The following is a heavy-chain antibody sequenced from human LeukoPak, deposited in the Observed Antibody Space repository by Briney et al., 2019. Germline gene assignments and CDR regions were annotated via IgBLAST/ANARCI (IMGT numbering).Heavy chain of an antibody. Sequence: GESLKISCKGSGSSFTNYWIAWVRQMPGKGLEWMGNIYPGDSDTRYSPSFQGQVTISADKSISTAYLQWSSLKASDTAMYYCATKGGGSSGYLNAFDIWGQGTMVTVSS. D-gene: IGHD3-22*01. V-gene: IGHV5-51*01. CDR1: GSSFTNYW. CDR2: IYPGDSDT. CDR3: ATKGGGSSGYLNAFDI. J-gene: IGHJ3*02.